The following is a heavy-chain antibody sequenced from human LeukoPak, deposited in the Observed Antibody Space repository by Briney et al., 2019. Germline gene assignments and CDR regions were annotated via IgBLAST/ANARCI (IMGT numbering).Heavy chain of an antibody. Sequence: GGSLRLSCAASGFTVSSNYMSWVRQAPGKGLEWVSVIYSGGSTYYADSVKGRFTISRDNSKNTLYLQMNSLRAEDTAVYYCARDGSGYDFWSGHYYYYGMDVWGQGTTDTVSS. CDR1: GFTVSSNY. V-gene: IGHV3-53*01. CDR3: ARDGSGYDFWSGHYYYYGMDV. J-gene: IGHJ6*02. D-gene: IGHD3-3*01. CDR2: IYSGGST.